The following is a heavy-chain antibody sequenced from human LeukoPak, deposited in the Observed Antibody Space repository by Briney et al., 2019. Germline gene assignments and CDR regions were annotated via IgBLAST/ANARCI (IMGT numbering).Heavy chain of an antibody. CDR1: GFTFSSYA. J-gene: IGHJ4*02. CDR3: AKDRPEAYCGGDCYVFDY. CDR2: ISGSGGST. D-gene: IGHD2-21*02. V-gene: IGHV3-23*01. Sequence: GGSLRLSCAASGFTFSSYAMSWVRQAPGKGLEWVSAISGSGGSTYYADSVKGRFTISRDNSKNTLYLQMNSLRAEDTAVYYCAKDRPEAYCGGDCYVFDYWGQGTLVTVPS.